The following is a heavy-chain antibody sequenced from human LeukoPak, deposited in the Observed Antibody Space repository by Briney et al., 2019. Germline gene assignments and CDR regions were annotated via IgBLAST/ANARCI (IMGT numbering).Heavy chain of an antibody. J-gene: IGHJ4*02. CDR3: ARAAYSSGWYEVDY. D-gene: IGHD6-19*01. V-gene: IGHV4-59*01. Sequence: SETLSLTCTVSGGSISSYYWSWIRQPPGKGPEWIGYIYYSGSTNYNPSLKSRVTISVDTSKNQFSLKLSSVTAADTAVYYCARAAYSSGWYEVDYWGQGTLVTVSS. CDR2: IYYSGST. CDR1: GGSISSYY.